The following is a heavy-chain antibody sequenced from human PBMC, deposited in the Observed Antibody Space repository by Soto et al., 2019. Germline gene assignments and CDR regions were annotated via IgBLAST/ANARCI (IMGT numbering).Heavy chain of an antibody. D-gene: IGHD3-10*01. CDR2: INPNSGGT. V-gene: IGHV1-2*04. Sequence: QVQLVQSGAEVKKPGASVKVSCKASGYTFTGYYMHWVRQAPGQGLEWMGWINPNSGGTNYAQKFQGWVTMTRDTSISTAYMELSRLRTDDTAVYYCARDYVATMVRGRRPNWFDPWGQGTLVTVSS. CDR3: ARDYVATMVRGRRPNWFDP. CDR1: GYTFTGYY. J-gene: IGHJ5*02.